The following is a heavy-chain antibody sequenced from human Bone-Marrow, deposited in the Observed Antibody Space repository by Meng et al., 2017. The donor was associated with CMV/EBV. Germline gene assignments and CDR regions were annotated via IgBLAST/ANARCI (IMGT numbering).Heavy chain of an antibody. D-gene: IGHD6-19*01. J-gene: IGHJ4*01. CDR2: IDPSGDNT. CDR1: GYTFIDYY. CDR3: ARFTYSSRWSGDY. V-gene: IGHV1-46*01. Sequence: ASVKVSCKASGYTFIDYYLHWVRQAPGQGLEWMGIIDPSGDNTRYAQKFQDRVTMTRDTSTSTVYLELSSLTSDDTAVYYCARFTYSSRWSGDYWGHGTLVTVSS.